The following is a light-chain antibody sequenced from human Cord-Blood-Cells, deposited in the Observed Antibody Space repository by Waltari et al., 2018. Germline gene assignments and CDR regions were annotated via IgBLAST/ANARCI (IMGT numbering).Light chain of an antibody. J-gene: IGLJ2*01. V-gene: IGLV2-8*01. CDR2: EVS. CDR3: SSYAGSNNLV. Sequence: QSALTQPPSASGSPGQSVTISCTGTSSDVGAYNYVLWYQQHPGKAPKLMIYEVSKRPSGVPDRFSGSKSGNTASLTVSGLQAEDEADYYCSSYAGSNNLVFGGGTKLTVL. CDR1: SSDVGAYNY.